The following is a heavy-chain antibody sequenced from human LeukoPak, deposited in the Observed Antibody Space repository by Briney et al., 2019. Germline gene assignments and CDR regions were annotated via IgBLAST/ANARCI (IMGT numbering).Heavy chain of an antibody. V-gene: IGHV1-18*01. Sequence: ASVKVSCKASGYTFTHYHFSWVRQAPGQGLEWMGWISTDNGNTNYAQKFQGRVTMTTDTSTTTAYMELRSLRSDDTAVYYCARGAISSHGFDIWGQGTMITVSS. CDR2: ISTDNGNT. D-gene: IGHD3-3*01. J-gene: IGHJ3*02. CDR3: ARGAISSHGFDI. CDR1: GYTFTHYH.